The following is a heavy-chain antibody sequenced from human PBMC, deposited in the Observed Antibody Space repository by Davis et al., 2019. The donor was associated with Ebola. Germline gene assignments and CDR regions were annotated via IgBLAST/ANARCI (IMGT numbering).Heavy chain of an antibody. J-gene: IGHJ6*02. CDR2: IIPILGIA. CDR3: ARAAYSNYPYYNNGMDV. V-gene: IGHV1-69*04. D-gene: IGHD4-11*01. CDR1: RCTFSSYA. Sequence: SVTVSCMASRCTFSSYAISWVRQAPAQGLEWMGRIIPILGIANYAQKFQGWVTMTRDTSISTAYMELSRLRSDDTAVYYCARAAYSNYPYYNNGMDVWGQGTTVTVSS.